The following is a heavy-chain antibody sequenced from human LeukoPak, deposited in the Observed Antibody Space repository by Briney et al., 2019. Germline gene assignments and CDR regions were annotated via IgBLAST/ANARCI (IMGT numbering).Heavy chain of an antibody. J-gene: IGHJ4*02. Sequence: SETLSLTCAVYGGSFSGYYWSWIRQPPGKGLEWIGEINHSGSTNYNPSLKSRVTISVDTSKNQFSLKLSSVTAADTAVYYCARLLSRYISSWYPFDYWGQGTLVTVSS. D-gene: IGHD6-13*01. CDR1: GGSFSGYY. V-gene: IGHV4-34*01. CDR2: INHSGST. CDR3: ARLLSRYISSWYPFDY.